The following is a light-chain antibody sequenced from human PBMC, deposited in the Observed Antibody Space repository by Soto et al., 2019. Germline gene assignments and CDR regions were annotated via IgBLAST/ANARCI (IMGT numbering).Light chain of an antibody. CDR1: QSISNY. CDR2: AAS. CDR3: QQSYSTPQET. Sequence: DIQVTQSPSSLSASVGDRVTITCRARQSISNYLNWYQQKPGKAPRLLIYAASRLQSGVPPRFSGSGSGTDFTLTISSLQLEDFATYYCQQSYSTPQETFGQGTKLQIK. J-gene: IGKJ2*01. V-gene: IGKV1-39*01.